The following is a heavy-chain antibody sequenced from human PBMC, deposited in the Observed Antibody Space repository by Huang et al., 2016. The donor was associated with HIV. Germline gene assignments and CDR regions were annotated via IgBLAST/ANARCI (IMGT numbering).Heavy chain of an antibody. CDR1: GRTVSNYY. Sequence: EVQLVETGGGLIQPGGSLGLSCAASGRTVSNYYMTWVRQAPGKELEWITTLYTNGNTYYADSVKGRFTISRYFSKNAVSLEMNSLTVDDTAVYYCAIRHSIFWYFDYWGRGTLVTVSS. CDR3: AIRHSIFWYFDY. J-gene: IGHJ4*02. CDR2: LYTNGNT. V-gene: IGHV3-53*02. D-gene: IGHD3-3*01.